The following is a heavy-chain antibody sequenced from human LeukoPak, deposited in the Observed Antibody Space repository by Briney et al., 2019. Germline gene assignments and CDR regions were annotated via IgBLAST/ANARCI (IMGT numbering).Heavy chain of an antibody. D-gene: IGHD3-10*01. Sequence: ASVKVSCKASGNTFTTYGISWVRQALGQGLEWMGWISTYSGNTNLAQNLQGRVTMTEDTSTDTAYMELSTLKSEDTAVYYCATEADGSLTVWGKGTMVTVSS. CDR3: ATEADGSLTV. CDR1: GNTFTTYG. CDR2: ISTYSGNT. J-gene: IGHJ6*04. V-gene: IGHV1-18*01.